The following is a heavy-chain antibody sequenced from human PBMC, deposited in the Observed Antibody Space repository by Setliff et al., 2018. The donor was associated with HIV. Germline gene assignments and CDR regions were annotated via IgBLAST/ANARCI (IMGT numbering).Heavy chain of an antibody. CDR3: ARVPRITTLRNAFDI. CDR1: GGSISGGGYY. V-gene: IGHV4-31*03. Sequence: SETLSLTCTVSGGSISGGGYYWSWIRQHPGKGLDWIGNIYYIGNTDYNPSLKSRVTISIDTSKNQSSLKLSSVTAADTAIYYCARVPRITTLRNAFDIWGQGTMVTV. CDR2: IYYIGNT. J-gene: IGHJ3*02. D-gene: IGHD3-3*01.